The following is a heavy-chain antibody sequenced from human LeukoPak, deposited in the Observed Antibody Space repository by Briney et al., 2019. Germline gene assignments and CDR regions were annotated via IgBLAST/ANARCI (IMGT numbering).Heavy chain of an antibody. CDR3: ARDVGTGTTSWFDP. J-gene: IGHJ5*02. D-gene: IGHD1-14*01. CDR2: INTNTGNP. Sequence: ASVKVSCKASGYTFTSYAMNWVRQAPGQGLEWMGWINTNTGNPTYAQGFTGRFVFSLDTSVSTAYLQISSLKAEDTAVYYCARDVGTGTTSWFDPWGQGTLVTVSS. CDR1: GYTFTSYA. V-gene: IGHV7-4-1*02.